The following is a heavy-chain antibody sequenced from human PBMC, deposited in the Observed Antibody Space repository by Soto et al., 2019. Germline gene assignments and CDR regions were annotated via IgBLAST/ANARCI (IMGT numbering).Heavy chain of an antibody. J-gene: IGHJ5*02. CDR3: AHRLDCSGGSCYSASWFDP. CDR2: IYWNDDK. Sequence: GSGPTLVNPTQTLTLTCTFSGFSLSTSGVGVGWIRQPPGKALEWLALIYWNDDKRYSPSLKSRLTITKDTSKNQVVLTMTNMDPVDTATYYCAHRLDCSGGSCYSASWFDPWGQGTLVTVSS. D-gene: IGHD2-15*01. V-gene: IGHV2-5*01. CDR1: GFSLSTSGVG.